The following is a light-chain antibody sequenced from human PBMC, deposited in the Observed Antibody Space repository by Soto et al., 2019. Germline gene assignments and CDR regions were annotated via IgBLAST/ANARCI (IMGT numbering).Light chain of an antibody. CDR3: QQYGGSPPYT. Sequence: EIVLTQSPGTLSLSPGERATLSCRASQSVTSSYLAWYQQKPGQAPRLLIYGASSRTTGIPDSFSGSGSATDFPLTISRLEPDDFAVYYCQQYGGSPPYTFGQGTKLEIK. J-gene: IGKJ2*01. CDR2: GAS. V-gene: IGKV3-20*01. CDR1: QSVTSSY.